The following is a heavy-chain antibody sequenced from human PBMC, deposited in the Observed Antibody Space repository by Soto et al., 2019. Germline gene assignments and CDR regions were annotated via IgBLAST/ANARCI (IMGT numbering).Heavy chain of an antibody. Sequence: PGGSLRLSCAASGFTFSSYAMSWVRQAPGKGLEWVSAISGSGGSTYYADSVKGRFTISRDNSKNTLYLQMNSLRAEDTAVYYCAKVPIVVVPAAPLNWFDPWGQGTLVTVSS. CDR2: ISGSGGST. CDR3: AKVPIVVVPAAPLNWFDP. J-gene: IGHJ5*02. D-gene: IGHD2-2*01. V-gene: IGHV3-23*01. CDR1: GFTFSSYA.